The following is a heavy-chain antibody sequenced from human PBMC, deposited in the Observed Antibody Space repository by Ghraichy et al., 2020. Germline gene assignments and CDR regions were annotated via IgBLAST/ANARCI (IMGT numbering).Heavy chain of an antibody. CDR1: GFTFSSYA. J-gene: IGHJ4*02. CDR3: AKGKSGWYYFDY. V-gene: IGHV3-23*01. D-gene: IGHD6-19*01. Sequence: GALRLSCAASGFTFSSYAMSWVRQAPGKGLEWVSAISGSGGSTYYADSVKGRFTISRDKSKNTLYLQMNSLRAEDTAVYYCAKGKSGWYYFDYWGQGTLVTVSS. CDR2: ISGSGGST.